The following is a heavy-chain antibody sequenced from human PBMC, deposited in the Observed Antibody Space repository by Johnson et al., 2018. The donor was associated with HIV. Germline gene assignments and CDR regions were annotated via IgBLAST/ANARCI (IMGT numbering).Heavy chain of an antibody. D-gene: IGHD2-2*01. J-gene: IGHJ3*02. CDR3: ARRCSSSSCSHGAFDI. V-gene: IGHV3-23*04. CDR2: ISGSGDTT. Sequence: VQLVESGGGLVQPGGSLRLSCVASGFTFSSYAMSWVRQAPGKGLEWVSAISGSGDTTFSADSVKGRFTISRDGSKNTLFLQMNSLRAEDTAVYYCARRCSSSSCSHGAFDIWGQGTVVTVSS. CDR1: GFTFSSYA.